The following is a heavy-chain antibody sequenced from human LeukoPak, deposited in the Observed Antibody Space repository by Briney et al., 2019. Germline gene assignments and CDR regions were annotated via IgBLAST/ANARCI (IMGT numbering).Heavy chain of an antibody. V-gene: IGHV3-48*01. J-gene: IGHJ4*02. CDR1: GFTLNSYW. CDR2: ISSSGSTI. Sequence: GGSLRLSCAASGFTLNSYWMSWVRQAPGKGLEWVSYISSSGSTIYYADSVKGRFTISRDNSKNTLYLQMNSLRAEDTAVYYCARGPSGYHNTGGQGTLVTVSS. CDR3: ARGPSGYHNT. D-gene: IGHD5-12*01.